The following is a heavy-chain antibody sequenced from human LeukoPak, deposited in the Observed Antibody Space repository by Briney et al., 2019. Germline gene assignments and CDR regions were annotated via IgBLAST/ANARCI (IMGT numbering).Heavy chain of an antibody. CDR2: IYHSGST. CDR3: ARGLIDIVATITSDY. Sequence: SETLSLTCAVSGYSISSGYYWGWIRQPPGKGLEWIGSIYHSGSTYYNPSLKSRVTISVDTSKNQFSLKLSSVTAADTAVYYCARGLIDIVATITSDYWGQGTLVTASS. J-gene: IGHJ4*02. D-gene: IGHD5-12*01. CDR1: GYSISSGYY. V-gene: IGHV4-38-2*01.